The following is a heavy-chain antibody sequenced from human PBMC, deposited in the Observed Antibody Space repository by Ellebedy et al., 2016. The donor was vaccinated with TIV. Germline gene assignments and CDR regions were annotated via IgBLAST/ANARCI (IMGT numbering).Heavy chain of an antibody. V-gene: IGHV4-39*01. CDR1: GGFVNSSRHY. D-gene: IGHD3-10*01. Sequence: MPSETLSLTCDVSGGFVNSSRHYWAWIRQPPGKGLEWIGSVYYSGSPYYNPSFKSRVTLSADTSKNQFSLQLNSVTPEDTSMYYCARSRGASPCTSPWLDPWGQGTLVTVSS. J-gene: IGHJ5*02. CDR2: VYYSGSP. CDR3: ARSRGASPCTSPWLDP.